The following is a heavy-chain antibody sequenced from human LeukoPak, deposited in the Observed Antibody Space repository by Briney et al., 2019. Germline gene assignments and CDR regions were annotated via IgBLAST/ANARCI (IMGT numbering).Heavy chain of an antibody. D-gene: IGHD3-9*01. V-gene: IGHV3-48*02. CDR1: GFPFCSYV. J-gene: IGHJ4*02. CDR3: ARDHDWAFDL. Sequence: GGYLRLSCAGSGFPFCSYVMTWVRQAPGKGLEWIAYINHNAEMIFYPDFVKGRFTISRDNAKNSLYLQMNALRYEDTAIYYCARDHDWAFDLWGQGTLVTVSS. CDR2: INHNAEMI.